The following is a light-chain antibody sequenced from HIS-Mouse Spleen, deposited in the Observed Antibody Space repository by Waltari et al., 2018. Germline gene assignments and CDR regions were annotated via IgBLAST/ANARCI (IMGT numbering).Light chain of an antibody. J-gene: IGLJ1*01. Sequence: QSALTQPPPVSGSPGQSVTISCTGTSSDVGSYNRVPWYQQPPGTAPKLMIYEVSNRPSGVPDRFSGSKSGNTASLTISGLQAEDEADYYCSSYTSSSTVFGTGTKVTVL. CDR2: EVS. V-gene: IGLV2-18*02. CDR1: SSDVGSYNR. CDR3: SSYTSSSTV.